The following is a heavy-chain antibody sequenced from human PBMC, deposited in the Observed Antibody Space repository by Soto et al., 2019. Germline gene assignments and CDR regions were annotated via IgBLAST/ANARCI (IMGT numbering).Heavy chain of an antibody. J-gene: IGHJ4*02. CDR2: ISYDGSNK. CDR1: GFTFSSYG. V-gene: IGHV3-30*18. CDR3: AKDRVVRGVIIPGPDY. D-gene: IGHD3-10*01. Sequence: GGSLRLSCAASGFTFSSYGMHWVRQAPGKGLEWVAVISYDGSNKYYADSVKGRFTISRDNSKNTLYLQMNSLRAEDTAVYYCAKDRVVRGVIIPGPDYWGQGTLVTVSS.